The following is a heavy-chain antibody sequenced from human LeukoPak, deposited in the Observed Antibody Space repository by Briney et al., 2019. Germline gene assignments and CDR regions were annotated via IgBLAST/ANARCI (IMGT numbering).Heavy chain of an antibody. V-gene: IGHV3-30-3*01. D-gene: IGHD3-16*01. J-gene: IGHJ3*02. CDR2: ISYDGSNK. CDR3: ARDKGTLFGPSGAFDI. Sequence: GGSLRLSCAASGFTFSSYAMHWVRQAPGKGLEWVAVISYDGSNKYYADSVKGRFTISRDNSKNTLYLQMNSLRAEDTAVYYCARDKGTLFGPSGAFDIWGQGTMVTVSS. CDR1: GFTFSSYA.